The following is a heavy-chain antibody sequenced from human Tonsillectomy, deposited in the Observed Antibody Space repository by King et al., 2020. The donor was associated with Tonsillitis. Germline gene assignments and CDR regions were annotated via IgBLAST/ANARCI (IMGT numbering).Heavy chain of an antibody. D-gene: IGHD1-14*01. CDR2: ISAYNGNT. V-gene: IGHV1-18*04. CDR1: GYTFTSYG. CDR3: ERLRNIFYHDAFDI. J-gene: IGHJ3*02. Sequence: QLVQSGAEVKKPGASVKVSCKASGYTFTSYGISWVRQAPGQGLEWRGWISAYNGNTNYAQKLQGRVTMTTDTSTSTAYMELRSLRSDDTAVYYCERLRNIFYHDAFDIWGQGTMVTVSS.